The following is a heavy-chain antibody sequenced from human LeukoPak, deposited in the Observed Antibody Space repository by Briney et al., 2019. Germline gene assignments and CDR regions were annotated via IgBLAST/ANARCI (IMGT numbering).Heavy chain of an antibody. Sequence: GGSLRLSCAASGFTFSSYSMNWVRQAPGKGLEWVSAISGSGGSTYYADSVKGRFTISRDNSKNTLYLQMNSLRAEDTAVYYCAKDIEVGAINTNFDYWGQGTLVTVSS. D-gene: IGHD1-26*01. V-gene: IGHV3-23*01. CDR1: GFTFSSYS. CDR3: AKDIEVGAINTNFDY. J-gene: IGHJ4*02. CDR2: ISGSGGST.